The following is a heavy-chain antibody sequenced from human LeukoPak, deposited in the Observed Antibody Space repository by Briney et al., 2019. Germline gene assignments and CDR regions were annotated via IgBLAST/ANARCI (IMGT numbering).Heavy chain of an antibody. CDR1: GGSISSYY. J-gene: IGHJ5*02. V-gene: IGHV4-59*08. CDR3: ARRSAAAQGYVDP. CDR2: IYYSGST. Sequence: PSETLSLTCTVSGGSISSYYWSWIRQPPGKGLEWIGYIYYSGSTNYNPSLKSRVTISVDTSKNQFSLKLSSVTAADTAVYYCARRSAAAQGYVDPWGQGTLVTVSS. D-gene: IGHD6-13*01.